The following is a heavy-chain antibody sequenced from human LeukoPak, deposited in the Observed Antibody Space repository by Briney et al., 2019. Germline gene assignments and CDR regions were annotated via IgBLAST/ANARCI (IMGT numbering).Heavy chain of an antibody. J-gene: IGHJ4*02. CDR2: IYYSGST. D-gene: IGHD1-26*01. CDR3: ARPLTRGGTYYV. V-gene: IGHV4-39*01. Sequence: SETLSLTCTVSGGSISSSDYYWGWIRQPPGKGLEWIGSIYYSGSTSYNPSLKSRVTISVDTSKNQFSLKLTSVTAADTAVYYCARPLTRGGTYYVWGQGTLVTVS. CDR1: GGSISSSDYY.